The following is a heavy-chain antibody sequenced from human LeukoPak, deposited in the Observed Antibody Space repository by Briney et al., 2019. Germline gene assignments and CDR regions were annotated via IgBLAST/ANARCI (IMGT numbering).Heavy chain of an antibody. CDR1: GGSISSYY. Sequence: SETLSLTCTVSGGSISSYYWSWIRQPPGKGLEWIGYIYYSGSTNYNPSLKSRVTISVDTSKNQFSLKLSSVTAADTAVYYCARAAAGLGEPRFHPWGQGTLVTVSS. V-gene: IGHV4-59*01. CDR3: ARAAAGLGEPRFHP. D-gene: IGHD6-13*01. CDR2: IYYSGST. J-gene: IGHJ5*02.